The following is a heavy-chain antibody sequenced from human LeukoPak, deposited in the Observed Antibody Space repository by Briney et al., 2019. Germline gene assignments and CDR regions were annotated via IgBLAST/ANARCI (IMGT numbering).Heavy chain of an antibody. CDR3: ARGERLLWSGELPRRNWFDP. CDR1: GGSFSGYY. Sequence: PSETLSLTCAVYGGSFSGYYWSWIRQPPGKGLEWIGEINHSGSTNYSPSLKSRVTISVDTSKNQLSLKLSSVTAADTAVYYCARGERLLWSGELPRRNWFDPWGQGTLVTVSS. D-gene: IGHD3-10*01. V-gene: IGHV4-34*01. CDR2: INHSGST. J-gene: IGHJ5*02.